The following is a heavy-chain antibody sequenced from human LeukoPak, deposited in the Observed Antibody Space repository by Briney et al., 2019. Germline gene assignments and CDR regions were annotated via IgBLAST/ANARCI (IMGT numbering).Heavy chain of an antibody. CDR2: MNPNSGNT. V-gene: IGHV1-8*01. J-gene: IGHJ6*02. Sequence: SVKVSCKASGYTFTSYDINWVRQATGQGLEWMGWMNPNSGNTGYAQKFQGRVTMTRNTSISTAYMELSSLRSEDTAVYYCARGLRRSSGPAAICCYYYGMDVWGQGTTVTVSS. CDR1: GYTFTSYD. CDR3: ARGLRRSSGPAAICCYYYGMDV. D-gene: IGHD2-2*01.